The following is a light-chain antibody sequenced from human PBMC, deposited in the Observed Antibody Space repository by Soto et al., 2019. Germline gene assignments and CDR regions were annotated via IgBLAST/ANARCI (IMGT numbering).Light chain of an antibody. CDR2: GAS. J-gene: IGKJ1*01. V-gene: IGKV3-20*01. CDR3: QQYGSSPTT. CDR1: QSVSSNS. Sequence: EIVLTQSPGTLFLSPGERATLSCRASQSVSSNSLAWYQQKPGQAPSLLIYGASTRATGIPDRFSGSGSGTDSTLTISRLEPEDFAVYYCQQYGSSPTTFGQGTKVDIK.